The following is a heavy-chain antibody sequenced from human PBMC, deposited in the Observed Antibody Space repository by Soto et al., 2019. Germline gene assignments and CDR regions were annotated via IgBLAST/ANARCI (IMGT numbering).Heavy chain of an antibody. D-gene: IGHD4-17*01. CDR1: GFTFSSYA. Sequence: EVQLLESGGGLVQPGGSLRLSCAASGFTFSSYAMSWVRQAPGKGLEWVSAISGSGGSTYYAASVKGRFTISRHNSKSTLYLQKNSLRAEDTAVYYYAKDSNGGYGDGEGYYYCYGMDVWGQGNTVTASS. J-gene: IGHJ6*02. CDR2: ISGSGGST. V-gene: IGHV3-23*01. CDR3: AKDSNGGYGDGEGYYYCYGMDV.